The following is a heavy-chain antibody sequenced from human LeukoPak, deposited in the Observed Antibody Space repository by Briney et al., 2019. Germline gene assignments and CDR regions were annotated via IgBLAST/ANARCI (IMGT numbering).Heavy chain of an antibody. CDR2: IIPIFGTA. J-gene: IGHJ4*02. Sequence: SVKVSCKASGGTFSSYAISWVRQDPGQGLEWMGGIIPIFGTANYAQKFQGRVTITADESTSTAYMELSSLRSEDTAVYYCARGGDELRVYYFDYWGQGTLVTVSS. V-gene: IGHV1-69*01. D-gene: IGHD3-10*01. CDR1: GGTFSSYA. CDR3: ARGGDELRVYYFDY.